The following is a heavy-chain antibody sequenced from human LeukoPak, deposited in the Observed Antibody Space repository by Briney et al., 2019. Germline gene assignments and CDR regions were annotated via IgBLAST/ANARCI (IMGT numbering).Heavy chain of an antibody. CDR3: AKAGQWGLLSWFDP. Sequence: GGSLRLSCAASGFTFSSYAMTWVRQAPGKGLEWVSAISGSGGSTYYGHSVKGRFTISRDNSKNTLYLQMNSLRAEDTAVYYCAKAGQWGLLSWFDPWGQGTLVTVSS. CDR1: GFTFSSYA. D-gene: IGHD1-26*01. CDR2: ISGSGGST. J-gene: IGHJ5*02. V-gene: IGHV3-23*01.